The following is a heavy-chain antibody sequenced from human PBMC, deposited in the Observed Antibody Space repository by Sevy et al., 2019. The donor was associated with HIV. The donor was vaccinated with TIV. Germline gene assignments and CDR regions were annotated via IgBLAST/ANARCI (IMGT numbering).Heavy chain of an antibody. V-gene: IGHV3-21*01. CDR1: GFTFGSYS. J-gene: IGHJ6*03. Sequence: GGSLRLSCAASGFTFGSYSMNWVRQAPGKGLEWVSSISSSSSYIYYADSVKGRFTISRDNAKNSLYLQMNSLRAEDTAVYYCARERHDYGDSGSYYYYYMDVWGKGTTVTVSS. CDR3: ARERHDYGDSGSYYYYYMDV. CDR2: ISSSSSYI. D-gene: IGHD4-17*01.